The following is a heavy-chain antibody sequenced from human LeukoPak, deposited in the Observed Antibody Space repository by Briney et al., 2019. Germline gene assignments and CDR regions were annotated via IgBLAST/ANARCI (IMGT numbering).Heavy chain of an antibody. D-gene: IGHD1-26*01. V-gene: IGHV1-8*01. J-gene: IGHJ4*02. CDR1: VYTFTSYD. Sequence: GASVTVSCKASVYTFTSYDINWVRQATGQGLEWMGWINLKSGNTGYAQNFQGRLTVTRDTSINTAYMELSTLRSEDTAVYYCARVTGSIDYWGQGTLVTVSS. CDR3: ARVTGSIDY. CDR2: INLKSGNT.